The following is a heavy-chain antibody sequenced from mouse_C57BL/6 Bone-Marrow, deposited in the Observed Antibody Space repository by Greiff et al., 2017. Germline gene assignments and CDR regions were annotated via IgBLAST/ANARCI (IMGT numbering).Heavy chain of an antibody. Sequence: VQLQQPGAELVKPGASVKMSCKASGYTFTSYWITWVKQRPGQGLEWIGDIYPGSGSTNYNEKFKSKATLTVDTSSSTAYMQLSSLTSEDSAVYYCAREGDYSGSTYYAMDYWGQGTSVTVSS. V-gene: IGHV1-55*01. CDR2: IYPGSGST. J-gene: IGHJ4*01. CDR3: AREGDYSGSTYYAMDY. D-gene: IGHD1-1*01. CDR1: GYTFTSYW.